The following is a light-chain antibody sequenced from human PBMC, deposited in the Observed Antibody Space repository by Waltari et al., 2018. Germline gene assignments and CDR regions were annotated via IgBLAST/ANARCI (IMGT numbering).Light chain of an antibody. CDR1: ETVTSH. Sequence: EIVMTQSPAVLSVSPGQRATPSCRASETVTSHLAWYQQKPGQAPRLLIYDVSTRAAGIPDRFSGSGSETEFTLTVTSLQSEDCAVYYCQQYYEWQTFGPGTKVEIK. CDR2: DVS. CDR3: QQYYEWQT. V-gene: IGKV3D-15*01. J-gene: IGKJ1*01.